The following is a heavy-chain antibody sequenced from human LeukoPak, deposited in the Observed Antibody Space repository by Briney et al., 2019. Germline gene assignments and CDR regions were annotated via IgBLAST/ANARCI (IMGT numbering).Heavy chain of an antibody. CDR2: IKQDGSEK. CDR3: ARDGVVENLPGYFDY. Sequence: GGSLRLSCAASGFTFSNYWMNWVRQAPGKGLEWVANIKQDGSEKSYVDSGKGRFTISRDNAKNSLYLQMNSLRAEDTAVYYCARDGVVENLPGYFDYWGQGTLVTVSS. J-gene: IGHJ4*02. V-gene: IGHV3-7*01. D-gene: IGHD3-3*01. CDR1: GFTFSNYW.